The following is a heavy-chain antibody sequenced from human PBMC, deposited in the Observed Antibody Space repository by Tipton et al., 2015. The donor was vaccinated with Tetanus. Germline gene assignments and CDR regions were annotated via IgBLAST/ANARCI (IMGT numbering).Heavy chain of an antibody. D-gene: IGHD2-21*01. J-gene: IGHJ4*02. CDR1: GGSISGSRNF. V-gene: IGHV4-39*02. CDR2: VDYTGHT. Sequence: TLSLTCTVSGGSISGSRNFWGWIRQTPARGLEWIGSVDYTGHTYHNQSLKSRVTLSVDVSKNQFSLRVSSVTAADTALYFCARDSHVGAPVVNCFDRWGLGTLVTVSS. CDR3: ARDSHVGAPVVNCFDR.